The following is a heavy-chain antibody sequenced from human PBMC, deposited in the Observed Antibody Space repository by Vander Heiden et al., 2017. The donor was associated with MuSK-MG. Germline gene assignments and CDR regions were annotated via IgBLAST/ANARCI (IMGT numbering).Heavy chain of an antibody. Sequence: EVQLVESGGGLVKPGGSLRLSCAASGFTFSSYSMNWFRQAPGKGLEWVSSISSSISYIYYADSVKGLFTISRDNAKNSLYLQMNSLRAEDTAVYYCARDGAVAHFDYWGQGTLVTVSS. V-gene: IGHV3-21*01. D-gene: IGHD6-19*01. J-gene: IGHJ4*02. CDR1: GFTFSSYS. CDR2: ISSSISYI. CDR3: ARDGAVAHFDY.